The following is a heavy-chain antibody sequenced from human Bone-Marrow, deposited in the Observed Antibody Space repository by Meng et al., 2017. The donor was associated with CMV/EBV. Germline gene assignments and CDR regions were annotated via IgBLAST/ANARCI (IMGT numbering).Heavy chain of an antibody. CDR1: NYY. Sequence: NYYWSWIRQPPGKRLEWIGYIDYSGSTNYNPSLKSRVTISVDTSKNQFSLKLSSVTAADTAVYYCARIRGFLEWILSEDYYYYGLDVWGQGTLVTVSS. CDR3: ARIRGFLEWILSEDYYYYGLDV. V-gene: IGHV4-59*01. J-gene: IGHJ6*02. CDR2: IDYSGST. D-gene: IGHD3-3*01.